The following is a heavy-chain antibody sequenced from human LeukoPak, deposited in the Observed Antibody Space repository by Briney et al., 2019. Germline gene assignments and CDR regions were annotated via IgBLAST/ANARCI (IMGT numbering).Heavy chain of an antibody. V-gene: IGHV1-69*13. Sequence: GASVKVSCKASGYTFTSYAISWVRQAPGQGLEWMGGIIPVFETPHYAQNFQGRVTITADESTSTAYMELSSLRSDDTAVYYCARGLRYFDWSPFDYWGQGTLVTVSS. J-gene: IGHJ4*02. CDR2: IIPVFETP. CDR1: GYTFTSYA. D-gene: IGHD3-9*01. CDR3: ARGLRYFDWSPFDY.